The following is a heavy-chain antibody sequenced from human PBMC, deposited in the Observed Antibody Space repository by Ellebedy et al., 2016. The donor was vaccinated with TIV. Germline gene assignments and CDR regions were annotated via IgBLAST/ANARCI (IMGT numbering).Heavy chain of an antibody. V-gene: IGHV3-49*04. CDR2: FRSRADAGSI. CDR1: GLVFGDNA. D-gene: IGHD3-22*01. J-gene: IGHJ4*02. CDR3: TSDHSGYTLDV. Sequence: PGGSLRLSCTGSGLVFGDNAVSWVRQAPGKGLEWVGFFRSRADAGSIEYAASVKGRFTISRDDSKSIAYLHMDSLKIEDTAIYFCTSDHSGYTLDVWGQGTLVTVSS.